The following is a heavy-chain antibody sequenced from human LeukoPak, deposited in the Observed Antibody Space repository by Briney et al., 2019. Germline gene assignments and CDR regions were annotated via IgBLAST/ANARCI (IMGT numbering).Heavy chain of an antibody. CDR2: IKPDGSST. D-gene: IGHD1-26*01. Sequence: GGSLRLSCAASGFTFSRYWMYWVRQAPGKGLAWVSRIKPDGSSTSYADSVKGRFTISRDNAKNTLYLQMNSLRAEDTAVYYCASDPVGANAGYWGQGTLVTVSS. CDR3: ASDPVGANAGY. J-gene: IGHJ4*02. V-gene: IGHV3-74*01. CDR1: GFTFSRYW.